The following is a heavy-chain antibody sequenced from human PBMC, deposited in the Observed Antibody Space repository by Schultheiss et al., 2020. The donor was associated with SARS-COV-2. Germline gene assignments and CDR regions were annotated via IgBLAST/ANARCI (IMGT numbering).Heavy chain of an antibody. J-gene: IGHJ5*02. D-gene: IGHD2-2*01. CDR3: AKDSLGYCSSTSCPNWFDP. CDR2: ISGRGGST. V-gene: IGHV3-23*01. CDR1: GFTFSSYA. Sequence: GGSLRLSCAASGFTFSSYAMSWVRQAPGKGLEWVSAISGRGGSTYYADSVKGRFTISRDNSKNTLYLQMNSLRAEDTAVYYCAKDSLGYCSSTSCPNWFDPWGQGTLVTVSS.